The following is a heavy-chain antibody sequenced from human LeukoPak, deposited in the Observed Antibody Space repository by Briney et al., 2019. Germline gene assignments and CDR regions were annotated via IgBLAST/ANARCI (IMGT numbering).Heavy chain of an antibody. V-gene: IGHV1-46*01. J-gene: IGHJ5*02. D-gene: IGHD4-17*01. CDR2: INPSGGST. CDR1: GYTFTSYY. CDR3: ASTVTTKSRLFDP. Sequence: ASVKVSCKASGYTFTSYYMHWVRQAPGQGLEWMGIINPSGGSTSYAQKFQGRVTMTRDMSTSTVYMELSSLRSEDTAVYYCASTVTTKSRLFDPWGQGTLVTVSS.